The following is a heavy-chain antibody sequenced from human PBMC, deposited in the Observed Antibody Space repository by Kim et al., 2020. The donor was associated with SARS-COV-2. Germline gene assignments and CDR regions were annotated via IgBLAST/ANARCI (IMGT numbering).Heavy chain of an antibody. CDR2: IYYSGST. V-gene: IGHV4-30-4*01. D-gene: IGHD4-17*01. Sequence: SETLSLTCTVSGGSISSGDYYWSWIRQPPGKGLEWIGYIYYSGSTYYNPSLKSRVTISVDTSKNQFSLKLSSVTAADTAVYYCARGGTTVTTYDYWGQGTLVTVSS. CDR3: ARGGTTVTTYDY. J-gene: IGHJ4*02. CDR1: GGSISSGDYY.